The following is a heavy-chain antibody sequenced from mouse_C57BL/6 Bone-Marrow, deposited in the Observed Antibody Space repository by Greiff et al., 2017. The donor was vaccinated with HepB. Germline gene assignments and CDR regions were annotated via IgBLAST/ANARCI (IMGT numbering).Heavy chain of an antibody. J-gene: IGHJ4*01. CDR3: TRGGTTVVAPYAMDY. CDR1: GFTFSSYA. V-gene: IGHV5-9-1*02. Sequence: EVQLVESGEGLVKPGGSLKLSCAASGFTFSSYAMSWVRQTPEKRLEWVAYISSGGDYIYYADTVKGRFTISRDNARNTLYLQMSSLKSEDTAMYYCTRGGTTVVAPYAMDYWGQGTSVTVSS. D-gene: IGHD1-1*01. CDR2: ISSGGDYI.